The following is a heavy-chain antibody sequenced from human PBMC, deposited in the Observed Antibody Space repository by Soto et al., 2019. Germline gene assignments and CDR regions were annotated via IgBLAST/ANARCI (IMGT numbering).Heavy chain of an antibody. Sequence: QVQLQESGPGLVKPSETLSLTCTVSGGSISSYYWSWIRQPPGKGLEWIGYIYYSGSTNYNPSLKSRVPISVDTSKNQFSLKLSSVTAADTAVYYCARDRAGTPLDYWGQGTLVTVSS. CDR3: ARDRAGTPLDY. D-gene: IGHD1-1*01. J-gene: IGHJ4*02. CDR1: GGSISSYY. V-gene: IGHV4-59*01. CDR2: IYYSGST.